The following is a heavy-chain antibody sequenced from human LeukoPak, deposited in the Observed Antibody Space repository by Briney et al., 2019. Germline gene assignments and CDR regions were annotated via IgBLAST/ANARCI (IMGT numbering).Heavy chain of an antibody. D-gene: IGHD7-27*01. V-gene: IGHV1-2*02. CDR1: GYTFTGYF. Sequence: GASVSVSCTASGYTFTGYFMHWVRQAPGEGREWMGWINPNSGDANYAQKFQGRVTMTRDTSINTAYMVVSRLTSDDTAMYYCARGGKSELGTCDFWGQGTLVTVSS. CDR2: INPNSGDA. J-gene: IGHJ4*02. CDR3: ARGGKSELGTCDF.